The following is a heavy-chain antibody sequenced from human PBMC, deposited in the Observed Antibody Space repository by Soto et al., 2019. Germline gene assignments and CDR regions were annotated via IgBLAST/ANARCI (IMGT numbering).Heavy chain of an antibody. J-gene: IGHJ6*02. CDR1: GGTFSSYA. CDR3: ASVAAAGKNYYYGMDV. V-gene: IGHV1-69*10. Sequence: SVKVSCKASGGTFSSYAISWVRQAPGQGLEWMGGIIASNGNTKYSQKFQGRVTITRDTSASTAYMELSSLRSEDTAVYYCASVAAAGKNYYYGMDVWGQGTTVTVSS. CDR2: IIASNGNT. D-gene: IGHD6-13*01.